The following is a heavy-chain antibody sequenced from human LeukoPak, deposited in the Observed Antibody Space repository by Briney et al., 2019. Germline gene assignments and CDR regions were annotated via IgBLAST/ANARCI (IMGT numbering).Heavy chain of an antibody. V-gene: IGHV3-23*01. D-gene: IGHD2-8*01. J-gene: IGHJ4*01. CDR1: GFTFSSYA. CDR2: VTGRGVGT. Sequence: GGSLRLSCAASGFTFSSYALAWVRQTPGKGLEWVSAVTGRGVGTHYADSVKGRFTISRDNSKNTIYLQMNSLRAVDTAMYFCGSDPNGDYVGALGYWGRGTLVTVSS. CDR3: GSDPNGDYVGALGY.